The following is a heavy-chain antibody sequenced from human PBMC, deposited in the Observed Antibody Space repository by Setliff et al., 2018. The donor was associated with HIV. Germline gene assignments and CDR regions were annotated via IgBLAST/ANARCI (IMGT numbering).Heavy chain of an antibody. J-gene: IGHJ6*03. CDR1: GFTFTNSA. V-gene: IGHV1-58*02. CDR3: AAASNRRVRGVNLHYYYYMDV. D-gene: IGHD3-10*01. CDR2: IVVGSYNT. Sequence: SVKVSCKASGFTFTNSAMQWVRQARGQRLEWIGWIVVGSYNTNYAQKFQERVTITRDLSTSKAYMELSSLRSEDTAVYYCAAASNRRVRGVNLHYYYYMDVWGKGTTGTVSS.